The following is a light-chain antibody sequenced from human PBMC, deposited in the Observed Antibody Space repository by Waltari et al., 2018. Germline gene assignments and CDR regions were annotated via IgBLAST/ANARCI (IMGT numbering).Light chain of an antibody. CDR1: ISNIGSNA. CDR2: KTH. Sequence: QSVLTQPPSASGVPGQRVTISCSGSISNIGSNAVSWYQQFPGTAPKLPTYKTHPRPSGVPDRVSGARSGTPASLAITGLKSEDEADYYCAACDDSLNGQRVFGGGTKLTVL. CDR3: AACDDSLNGQRV. V-gene: IGLV1-44*01. J-gene: IGLJ3*02.